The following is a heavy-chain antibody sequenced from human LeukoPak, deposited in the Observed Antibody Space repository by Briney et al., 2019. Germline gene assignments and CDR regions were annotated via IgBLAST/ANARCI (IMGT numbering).Heavy chain of an antibody. CDR1: GGSFSGYY. Sequence: PSETLSLTCAVYGGSFSGYYWSWIRQPPGKGLEWIGEINHSGSTNYNPSLKSRVTISVDTSKNQFSLKLSSVTAADTAVYYCARRLCSTSCYNDYWGQGTLVTVSS. V-gene: IGHV4-34*01. J-gene: IGHJ4*02. D-gene: IGHD2-2*02. CDR2: INHSGST. CDR3: ARRLCSTSCYNDY.